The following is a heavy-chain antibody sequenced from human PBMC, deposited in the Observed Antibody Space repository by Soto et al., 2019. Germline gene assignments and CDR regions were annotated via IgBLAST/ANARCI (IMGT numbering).Heavy chain of an antibody. Sequence: QVQLVQSGAEVKKPGSSVKVSCKASGGTFSSYAISWVRQAPGQGLEWMGGIIPIFGTANYAQKFQGRVTITADESPSTAYMELSSLRSEDTAVYYCARADDSSSWYVPYYYGMDVWGQGTTVTVSS. CDR3: ARADDSSSWYVPYYYGMDV. J-gene: IGHJ6*02. D-gene: IGHD6-13*01. CDR1: GGTFSSYA. CDR2: IIPIFGTA. V-gene: IGHV1-69*01.